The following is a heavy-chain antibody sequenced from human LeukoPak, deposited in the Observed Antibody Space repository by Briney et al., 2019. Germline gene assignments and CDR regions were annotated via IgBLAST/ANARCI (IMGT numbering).Heavy chain of an antibody. CDR1: GGSISSGGYY. J-gene: IGHJ4*02. CDR3: ASSFLEWLFDY. V-gene: IGHV4-61*02. CDR2: ISTSGRT. Sequence: PSQTLSLTCTVSGGSISSGGYYWSWIRQSAGKGPEWIGRISTSGRTNYNPSLKSRVTISVDTSKNQFSLKMSSVTAADTAVYFCASSFLEWLFDYWGQGTLVTVSS. D-gene: IGHD3-3*02.